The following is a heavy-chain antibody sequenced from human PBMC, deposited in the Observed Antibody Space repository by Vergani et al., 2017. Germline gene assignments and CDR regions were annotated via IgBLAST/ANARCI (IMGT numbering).Heavy chain of an antibody. V-gene: IGHV1-18*01. D-gene: IGHD1-26*01. CDR2: ISASNGNT. CDR3: ARGRLKIEGVTSNWFDP. Sequence: QVQLVQSGTEVKKPGASAKVSCKASGYTFTTYGISWVRQAPGQGLEWMGWISASNGNTNYAQKLLGRVTMTTDRSTSTAYMELRNLRSDDTAVYYCARGRLKIEGVTSNWFDPWGQGTLVTVSS. CDR1: GYTFTTYG. J-gene: IGHJ5*02.